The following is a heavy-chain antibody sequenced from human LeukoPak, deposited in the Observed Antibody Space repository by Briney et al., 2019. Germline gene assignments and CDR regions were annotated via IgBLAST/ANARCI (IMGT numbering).Heavy chain of an antibody. D-gene: IGHD3-3*01. V-gene: IGHV3-23*01. CDR3: AKEYYDFWSGYYTLLGYFDY. Sequence: PGGSLRLSCAASGFTFSSYAMSWVRQAPGKGLEWVSAISGSGGSTYYADSVKGRFTISRDNSKNTLYLQMNSLRAEDTAVYYCAKEYYDFWSGYYTLLGYFDYWGQGTLVTVSS. J-gene: IGHJ4*02. CDR2: ISGSGGST. CDR1: GFTFSSYA.